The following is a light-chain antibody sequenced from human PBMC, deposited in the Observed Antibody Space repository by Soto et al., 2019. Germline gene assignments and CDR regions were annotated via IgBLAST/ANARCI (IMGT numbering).Light chain of an antibody. V-gene: IGKV1-5*01. CDR1: QNINSW. CDR2: DAS. Sequence: DIQMTQSPSTVSAFVGDTVTITCRASQNINSWLAWYQQKPGSAPKVLIYDASNLESGVPSRFSGSRVETEFTISISSVPPDDFATYACQQYDTYWTFGQGTKVEMK. CDR3: QQYDTYWT. J-gene: IGKJ1*01.